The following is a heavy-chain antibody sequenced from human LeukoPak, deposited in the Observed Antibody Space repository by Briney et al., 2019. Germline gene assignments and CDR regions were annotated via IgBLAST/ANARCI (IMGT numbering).Heavy chain of an antibody. V-gene: IGHV4-34*01. D-gene: IGHD3-16*01. CDR1: GGSFSGYY. Sequence: SETLSLTCAVYGGSFSGYYWSWIRQPPGKGLEWIGEINHSGSTNYNPSLKSRVTISVDTSKNQFSLKLSSVTAADTAVYYCARGRGRFDPWGQGTLVTVSS. J-gene: IGHJ5*02. CDR2: INHSGST. CDR3: ARGRGRFDP.